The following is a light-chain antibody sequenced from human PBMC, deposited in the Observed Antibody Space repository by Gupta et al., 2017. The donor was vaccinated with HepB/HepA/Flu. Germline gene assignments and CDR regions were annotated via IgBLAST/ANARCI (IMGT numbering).Light chain of an antibody. Sequence: DIQMTQSPSPLSASVGDRVTLSCRASQSISTYLNWYQQKPAKDPKLLIYAASTLQSGVPPRFSGSGAGTDFTLTINNRQPEDFAAYYCQQRFSTPPITFGQGTRLEIK. CDR1: QSISTY. CDR3: QQRFSTPPIT. CDR2: AAS. J-gene: IGKJ5*01. V-gene: IGKV1-39*01.